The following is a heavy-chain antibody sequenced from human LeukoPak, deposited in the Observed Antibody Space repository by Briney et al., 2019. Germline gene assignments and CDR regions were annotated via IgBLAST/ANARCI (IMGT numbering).Heavy chain of an antibody. V-gene: IGHV3-23*01. J-gene: IGHJ4*02. CDR1: GITFSNYA. CDR2: VSGSAHKI. D-gene: IGHD5-18*01. CDR3: AGRPTGYSSGYIH. Sequence: GGSLRLSCVASGITFSNYAVSWVRQAPEKGLDWVSVVSGSAHKIRYADSVKGRFTISRDNSENIVYLQMNNLRVEDTAVYYCAGRPTGYSSGYIHWGQGTLVTVSS.